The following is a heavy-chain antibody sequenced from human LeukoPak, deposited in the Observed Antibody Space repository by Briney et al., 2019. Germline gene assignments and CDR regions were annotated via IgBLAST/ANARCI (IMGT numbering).Heavy chain of an antibody. Sequence: PSETLSLTCAVYGGSFSGYYWSWMRQPPGKGLEWIGEINHSGSTNYNPSLKSRVTISVDTSKNQFSLKLSSVTAADTAVYYCARLAFYDSSGYYFDYWGQGTLVTVSS. J-gene: IGHJ4*02. V-gene: IGHV4-34*01. CDR1: GGSFSGYY. CDR2: INHSGST. D-gene: IGHD3-22*01. CDR3: ARLAFYDSSGYYFDY.